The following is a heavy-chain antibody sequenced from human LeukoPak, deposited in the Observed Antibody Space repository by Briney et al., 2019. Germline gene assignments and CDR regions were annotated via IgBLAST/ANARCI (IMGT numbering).Heavy chain of an antibody. CDR1: GGSISSCY. J-gene: IGHJ6*02. D-gene: IGHD2-15*01. Sequence: PSETLSLTCTVSGGSISSCYWSWIRQPPGKGLEWIGYIYYSGSTNYNPPLKSRVTISVDTSKNQFSLKLSSVTAADTAVYYCAREVRSVRYYYGMDVWGQGTTVTVSS. CDR2: IYYSGST. CDR3: AREVRSVRYYYGMDV. V-gene: IGHV4-59*01.